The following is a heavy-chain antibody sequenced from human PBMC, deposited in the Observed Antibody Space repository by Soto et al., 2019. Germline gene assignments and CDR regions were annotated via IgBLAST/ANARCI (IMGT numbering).Heavy chain of an antibody. D-gene: IGHD2-21*02. CDR1: GGTFSSYA. V-gene: IGHV1-69*13. Sequence: ASVKVSCKASGGTFSSYAISWVREAPGQGLEWMGGIIPIFGTANYAQKFQGRVTITADESTSTAYMELSSLRSEDTAVYYCARVTAIMNAFDIWGQGTMVTVSS. CDR3: ARVTAIMNAFDI. J-gene: IGHJ3*02. CDR2: IIPIFGTA.